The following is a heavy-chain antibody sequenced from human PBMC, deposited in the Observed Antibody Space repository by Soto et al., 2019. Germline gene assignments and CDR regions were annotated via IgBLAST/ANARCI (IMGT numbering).Heavy chain of an antibody. J-gene: IGHJ5*02. V-gene: IGHV1-69*13. CDR1: GGTFSSYA. CDR2: IIPIFGTA. CDR3: ARNRMAARHGSWFDP. D-gene: IGHD6-6*01. Sequence: GASVKVSCKASGGTFSSYAISWVRQAPGQGLEWMGGIIPIFGTANYAQKFQGRVTITADESTSTAYMELSSLRSEDTAVYYCARNRMAARHGSWFDPWGQGTLVTVSS.